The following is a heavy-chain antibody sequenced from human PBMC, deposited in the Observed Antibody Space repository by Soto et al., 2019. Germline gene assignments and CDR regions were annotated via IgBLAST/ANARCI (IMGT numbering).Heavy chain of an antibody. Sequence: QVQLVQSGAEVKKPGSSVKVSCKASGGTFSSYAFTWVRQAPGQGLEWMGGIIPIFGTASYAQKFQGRVTFTADESTSTAYMEMSSLRSEDTAVYYCARDPNDYYDSGVQDALDIWGQGTVVTVSS. D-gene: IGHD3-22*01. V-gene: IGHV1-69*12. J-gene: IGHJ3*02. CDR1: GGTFSSYA. CDR2: IIPIFGTA. CDR3: ARDPNDYYDSGVQDALDI.